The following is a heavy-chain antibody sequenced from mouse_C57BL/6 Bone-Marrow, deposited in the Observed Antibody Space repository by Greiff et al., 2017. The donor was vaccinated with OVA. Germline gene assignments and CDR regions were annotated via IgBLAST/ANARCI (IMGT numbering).Heavy chain of an antibody. D-gene: IGHD3-2*02. V-gene: IGHV1-54*01. CDR3: AKTAQATWFAY. CDR2: INPGSGGT. Sequence: VQLQQSGAELVRPGTSVKVSCKASGYAFTNYLIEWVKQRPGQGLEWIGVINPGSGGTNYNEKFKGKATLTADKSSSTAYMQLSSLTSEDSAVYFCAKTAQATWFAYWGQGTRVTVTA. J-gene: IGHJ3*01. CDR1: GYAFTNYL.